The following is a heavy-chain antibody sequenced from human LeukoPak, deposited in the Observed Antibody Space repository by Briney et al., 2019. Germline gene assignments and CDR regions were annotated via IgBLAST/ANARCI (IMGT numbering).Heavy chain of an antibody. Sequence: GGSLRLSCAASGFTFSSIAMTWVRQAPGKGLEWVSTIRSNGETTYDADSVKGRFTISRDNSKKTLYLQLNSLRVEDTAIYYCAKGQELDDGVFDSWGQGTLVTVSS. J-gene: IGHJ4*02. CDR2: IRSNGETT. V-gene: IGHV3-23*01. CDR1: GFTFSSIA. CDR3: AKGQELDDGVFDS. D-gene: IGHD1-1*01.